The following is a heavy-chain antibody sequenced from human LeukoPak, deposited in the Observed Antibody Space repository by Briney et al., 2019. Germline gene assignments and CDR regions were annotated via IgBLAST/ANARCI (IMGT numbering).Heavy chain of an antibody. CDR3: ARGSQWLVLLFDI. CDR2: IYYSGST. D-gene: IGHD6-19*01. Sequence: PSETLSLTCTVSGGSISSYYWSWIRQPPGKGLEWIGYIYYSGSTNYNPSLKSRVTISVDTSKNQFSLKLSSVTAADTAVYYCARGSQWLVLLFDIWDQGTMVTVSS. V-gene: IGHV4-59*01. J-gene: IGHJ3*02. CDR1: GGSISSYY.